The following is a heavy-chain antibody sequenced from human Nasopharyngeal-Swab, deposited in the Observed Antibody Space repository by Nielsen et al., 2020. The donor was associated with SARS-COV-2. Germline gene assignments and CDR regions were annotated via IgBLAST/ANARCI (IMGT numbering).Heavy chain of an antibody. CDR2: INSDGSST. CDR3: ARDYYDYVWGSYRYLGYFDY. D-gene: IGHD3-16*02. V-gene: IGHV3-74*01. J-gene: IGHJ4*02. Sequence: VRQAPGKGLVWVSRINSDGSSTTYADSVKGRLTISRDNAKNTLYLQMNSLRAEDTAVYYCARDYYDYVWGSYRYLGYFDYWGQGTLVTVSS.